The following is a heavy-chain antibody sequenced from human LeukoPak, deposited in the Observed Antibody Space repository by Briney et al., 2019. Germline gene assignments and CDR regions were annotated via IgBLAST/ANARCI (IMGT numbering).Heavy chain of an antibody. V-gene: IGHV3-23*01. J-gene: IGHJ3*02. Sequence: PGGSLRLSCAASGFTFSSYAMNWVRQAPGKGLEWVSAINGGGGSTYYADSVKGRFTISRDNSKNTLYLQMNSLRAEDTAVYYCAKDFFSYDSSGYYYNDAFDIWGQGTMVTVSS. CDR1: GFTFSSYA. CDR2: INGGGGST. CDR3: AKDFFSYDSSGYYYNDAFDI. D-gene: IGHD3-22*01.